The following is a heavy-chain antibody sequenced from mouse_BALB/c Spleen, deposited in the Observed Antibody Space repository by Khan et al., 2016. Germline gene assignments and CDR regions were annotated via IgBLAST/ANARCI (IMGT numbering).Heavy chain of an antibody. J-gene: IGHJ3*01. V-gene: IGHV5-6*01. CDR3: AIHFPDGFYVAWFAY. D-gene: IGHD2-3*01. CDR2: ISSGGNYT. Sequence: EVELVESGGDLVKPGGSLKLSCAASGFTFSSYGMSWVRQTPDKRLEWVATISSGGNYTYYPDSVKGRFTISRDNAKNTLYLQINSLKSEDTAMYYSAIHFPDGFYVAWFAYWGQGTLVAVSA. CDR1: GFTFSSYG.